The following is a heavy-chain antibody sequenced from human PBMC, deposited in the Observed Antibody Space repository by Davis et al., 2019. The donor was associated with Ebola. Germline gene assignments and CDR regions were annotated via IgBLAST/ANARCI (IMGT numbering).Heavy chain of an antibody. D-gene: IGHD2-2*01. CDR1: GGSVSSGSYY. J-gene: IGHJ6*02. V-gene: IGHV4-61*01. Sequence: SETLSLTCTVSGGSVSSGSYYWSWIRQPPGKGLEWIGYIYYSGSTNYNPSLKSRVTISVDTSKNQFSLKLSSVTAADTAVYYCARAVGSARVVYYYGMDVWGQGTTVTVSS. CDR3: ARAVGSARVVYYYGMDV. CDR2: IYYSGST.